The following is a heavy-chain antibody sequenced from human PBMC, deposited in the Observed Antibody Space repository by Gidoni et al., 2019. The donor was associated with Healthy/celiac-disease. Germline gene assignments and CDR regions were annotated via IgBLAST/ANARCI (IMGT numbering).Heavy chain of an antibody. J-gene: IGHJ3*02. V-gene: IGHV3-74*01. CDR1: EFTFSSYC. CDR3: AVDTAMVWGAFDI. Sequence: EVQLVGSGGGLVQRGRSLRLSCSASEFTFSSYCMRWVRQATGKGLVWVFGINSDGRGTSYADSVKGRFSISRDHAKNTLYLQMNSLRAEDTAVYYCAVDTAMVWGAFDIWGQGQMVTVSS. D-gene: IGHD5-18*01. CDR2: INSDGRGT.